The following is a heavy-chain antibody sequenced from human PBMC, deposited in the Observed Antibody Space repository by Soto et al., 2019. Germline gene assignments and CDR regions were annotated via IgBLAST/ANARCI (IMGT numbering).Heavy chain of an antibody. D-gene: IGHD3-3*01. CDR2: IDPNSGGT. J-gene: IGHJ6*02. V-gene: IGHV1-2*04. Sequence: GASVKVSCKASGYTFTGYYMHWVRHAPGQGLEWMGWIDPNSGGTNYAQKFQGWVTMTRDTSISTAYMELSRLRSDDTAVYYCARTPLLDFWSGWGGFGYGMDVWGQGTTVTVSS. CDR3: ARTPLLDFWSGWGGFGYGMDV. CDR1: GYTFTGYY.